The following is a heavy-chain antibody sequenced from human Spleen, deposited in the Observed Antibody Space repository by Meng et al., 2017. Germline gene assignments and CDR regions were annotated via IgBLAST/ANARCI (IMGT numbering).Heavy chain of an antibody. D-gene: IGHD2-15*01. CDR2: INHSGST. CDR1: GGSFSGYY. CDR3: ARFSIGTPKYYYYGMDV. V-gene: IGHV4-34*01. Sequence: GGSFSGYYWSWIRQPPGKGLEWIGEINHSGSTNYNPSLKSRVTISVDTSKNQFSLKLNSVTAADTAVYYCARFSIGTPKYYYYGMDVWGQGTTVTVSS. J-gene: IGHJ6*02.